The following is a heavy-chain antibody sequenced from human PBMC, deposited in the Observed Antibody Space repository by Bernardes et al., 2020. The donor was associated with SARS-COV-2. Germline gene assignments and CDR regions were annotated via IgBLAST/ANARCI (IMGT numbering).Heavy chain of an antibody. CDR3: AKDRYCSGGSCFSDL. Sequence: SLRLSCAVSEFSFSSYAMSWVRQAPGKGLEWVSIIGGSGGNTYYADSVKGRFTISRDNSKNMLYLQMNSLRVDDTAVYYCAKDRYCSGGSCFSDLWGQGTLVTVSS. CDR2: IGGSGGNT. V-gene: IGHV3-23*01. D-gene: IGHD2-15*01. J-gene: IGHJ4*02. CDR1: EFSFSSYA.